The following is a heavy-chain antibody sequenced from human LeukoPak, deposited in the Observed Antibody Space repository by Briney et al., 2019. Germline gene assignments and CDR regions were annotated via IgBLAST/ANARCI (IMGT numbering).Heavy chain of an antibody. CDR2: VNTDGSVT. J-gene: IGHJ4*02. D-gene: IGHD6-19*01. CDR3: ATKQWLAPPPDS. V-gene: IGHV3-74*01. Sequence: GGSLRLSCAASGFTFSKYWMLWVRQAPGKGLESVSRVNTDGSVTTYADSVKGRFTVSRDNADNTMFLQMNSVRDEDTAVYYCATKQWLAPPPDSWGQGTPVTVSS. CDR1: GFTFSKYW.